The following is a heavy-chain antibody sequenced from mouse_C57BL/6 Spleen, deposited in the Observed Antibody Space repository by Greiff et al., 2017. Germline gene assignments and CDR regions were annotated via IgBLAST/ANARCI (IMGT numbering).Heavy chain of an antibody. D-gene: IGHD4-1*01. V-gene: IGHV3-6*01. CDR1: GYSITSGYY. CDR2: ISYDGSN. Sequence: EVQVVESGPGLVKPSQSLSLTCSVTGYSITSGYYWNWIRQFPGNKLEWMGYISYDGSNNYNPSLKNRISITRDTSKNQFFLKLNSVTTEDTATYYCARGGLGRAMDYWGQGTSVTVSS. J-gene: IGHJ4*01. CDR3: ARGGLGRAMDY.